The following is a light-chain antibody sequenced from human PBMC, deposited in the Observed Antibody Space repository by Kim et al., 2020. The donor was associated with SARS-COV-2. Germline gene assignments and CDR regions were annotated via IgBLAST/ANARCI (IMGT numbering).Light chain of an antibody. CDR1: QSVSGG. J-gene: IGKJ4*01. CDR2: GAS. V-gene: IGKV3-15*01. Sequence: EAVMTQSPATLSVSPGERATLSCRASQSVSGGLAWYQQKPGQAPRLLIYGASTRATGIPARFSGSGSGTEFTLTITSLQSEDVATYYCQQYNNWPSLTFGGGTKVEIK. CDR3: QQYNNWPSLT.